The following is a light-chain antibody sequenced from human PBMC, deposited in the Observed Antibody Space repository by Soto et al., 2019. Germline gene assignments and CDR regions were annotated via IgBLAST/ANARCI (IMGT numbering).Light chain of an antibody. CDR2: KAS. CDR1: QSISSW. Sequence: DIQMTQSPSTLSASVGDRVTITCRASQSISSWLAWYQQKPGKAPKLLIYKASSLESGVPSRFSGSGSGTEFTLTISSLQPDDFATYYCQQYNSYPWTVGQATKVEIK. V-gene: IGKV1-5*03. CDR3: QQYNSYPWT. J-gene: IGKJ1*01.